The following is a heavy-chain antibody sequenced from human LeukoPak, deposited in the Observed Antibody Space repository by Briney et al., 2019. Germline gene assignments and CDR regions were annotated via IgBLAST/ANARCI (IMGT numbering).Heavy chain of an antibody. CDR1: GFTFSSYW. Sequence: PGGSLRLSCAASGFTFSSYWMSWVRQAPGKGLEWVANIKQDGSEKYYADSVKGRFTISRDNAKNSLYLQMNSLRAEDTAVYYCAREDLGYCSSTSCYTSDAFDIWGQGTMVTVSS. CDR2: IKQDGSEK. CDR3: AREDLGYCSSTSCYTSDAFDI. D-gene: IGHD2-2*02. J-gene: IGHJ3*02. V-gene: IGHV3-7*01.